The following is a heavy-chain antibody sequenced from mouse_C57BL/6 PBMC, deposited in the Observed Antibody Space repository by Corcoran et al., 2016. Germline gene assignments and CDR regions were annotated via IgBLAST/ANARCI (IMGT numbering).Heavy chain of an antibody. J-gene: IGHJ2*01. CDR3: ARDYYGGRNYFDY. V-gene: IGHV3-6*01. CDR1: GYSITSGYY. Sequence: DVQLQESGPGLVKPSQSLSLTCSVTGYSITSGYYWNWIRQFPGNKLEWMGYISYDGSNNYNPSLKNRISITRDTSKNQFFLKLNSVTTEDTATYYCARDYYGGRNYFDYWGQGTTLTVSS. D-gene: IGHD1-1*01. CDR2: ISYDGSN.